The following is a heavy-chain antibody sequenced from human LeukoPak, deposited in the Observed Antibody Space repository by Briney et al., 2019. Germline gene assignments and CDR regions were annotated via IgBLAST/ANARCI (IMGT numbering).Heavy chain of an antibody. J-gene: IGHJ3*02. CDR1: GFTFSDYY. V-gene: IGHV3-11*04. D-gene: IGHD2-2*01. CDR2: ISSSGSTI. CDR3: ARDSCSSTSCPRMEYDAFGI. Sequence: PGGSLRLSCAASGFTFSDYYMSWIRQAPGKGLEWVSYISSSGSTIYYADSVKGRFTISRDNAKNSLYLQMNSLRAEDTAVYYCARDSCSSTSCPRMEYDAFGIWGQGTVVTVSS.